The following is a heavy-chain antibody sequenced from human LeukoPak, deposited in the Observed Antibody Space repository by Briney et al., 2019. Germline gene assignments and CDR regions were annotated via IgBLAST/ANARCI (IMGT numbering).Heavy chain of an antibody. CDR1: GGSISSYY. Sequence: SETLSLTCTVSGGSISSYYWSWIRQPPGNGLEWIGYIYYSGSTNYNPSLKSRVTISVDTSKNQFSLKLSSVTAADTAVYYCARQGLPGNYHYYYYHGMDVWGQGTTVTVSS. D-gene: IGHD1-7*01. J-gene: IGHJ6*02. CDR3: ARQGLPGNYHYYYYHGMDV. CDR2: IYYSGST. V-gene: IGHV4-59*08.